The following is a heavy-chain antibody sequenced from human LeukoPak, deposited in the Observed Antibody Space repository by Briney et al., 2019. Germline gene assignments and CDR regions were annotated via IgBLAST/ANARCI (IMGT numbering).Heavy chain of an antibody. CDR1: GFTFSSYA. CDR2: ISGGGGST. D-gene: IGHD3-22*01. Sequence: GGSLRLPCAASGFTFSSYAMSWVRQAPGKGLEWVSAISGGGGSTYYADSVKGRFTISRDNSKNTLYLQMNSLRAEDTAVYYCAKNTGAMIVVVIRYYFDYWGQGTLVSVSS. V-gene: IGHV3-23*01. CDR3: AKNTGAMIVVVIRYYFDY. J-gene: IGHJ4*02.